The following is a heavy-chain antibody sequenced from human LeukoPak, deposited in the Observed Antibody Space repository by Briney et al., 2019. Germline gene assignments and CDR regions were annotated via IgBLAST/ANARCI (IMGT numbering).Heavy chain of an antibody. CDR3: ARERDGYNDDY. D-gene: IGHD5-24*01. Sequence: GGSLRLSCAASGFTFSSYSMNWVRQAPGKGLEWVSYISSSSSTIYYADSVKGRFTISRDNAKNSLYLQMNSLRAENTAVYYCARERDGYNDDYWGQGTLVTVSS. J-gene: IGHJ4*02. CDR2: ISSSSSTI. V-gene: IGHV3-48*01. CDR1: GFTFSSYS.